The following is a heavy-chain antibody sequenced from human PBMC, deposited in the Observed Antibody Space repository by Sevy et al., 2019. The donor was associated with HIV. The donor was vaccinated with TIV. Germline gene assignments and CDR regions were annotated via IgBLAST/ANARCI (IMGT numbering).Heavy chain of an antibody. Sequence: SETLSLTCAVYGGSFSGYYWSWIRQPPGKGLEWIGAINHSGSTNYNPSLKSRVTISVDTSKNQFSLKLSSVTAADTAVYYCARGQEDIVVVPAAHYGMDVWGQGTTVTVSS. CDR2: INHSGST. D-gene: IGHD2-2*01. V-gene: IGHV4-34*01. CDR1: GGSFSGYY. J-gene: IGHJ6*02. CDR3: ARGQEDIVVVPAAHYGMDV.